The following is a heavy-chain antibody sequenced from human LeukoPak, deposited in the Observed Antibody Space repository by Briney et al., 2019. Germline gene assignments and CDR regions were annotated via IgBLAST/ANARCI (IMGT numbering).Heavy chain of an antibody. Sequence: ASVKVSCKASGYTFTSYGISWVRQAPGQGLEWMGWISAYNGNTNYAQKLQGRVTMTTDTSTSTACMELRSLRSDDTAVYYCARDSYSSGFKWFDPWGQGTLVTVSS. CDR2: ISAYNGNT. D-gene: IGHD6-19*01. V-gene: IGHV1-18*01. CDR3: ARDSYSSGFKWFDP. CDR1: GYTFTSYG. J-gene: IGHJ5*02.